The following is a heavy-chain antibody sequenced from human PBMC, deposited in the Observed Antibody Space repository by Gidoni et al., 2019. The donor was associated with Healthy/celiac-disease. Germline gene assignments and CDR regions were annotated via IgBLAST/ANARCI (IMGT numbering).Heavy chain of an antibody. CDR3: AKDPDPTSYYGMDV. CDR2: ISYDGSNK. CDR1: GFTFSSYG. J-gene: IGHJ6*02. V-gene: IGHV3-30*18. Sequence: QVQLVESGGGVVQPGRSLRLSCAAPGFTFSSYGMHWVRQAPGKGLEWVAVISYDGSNKYYADSVKGRFTISRDNSKNTLYLQMNSLRAEDTAVYYCAKDPDPTSYYGMDVWGQGTTVTVSS. D-gene: IGHD3-16*01.